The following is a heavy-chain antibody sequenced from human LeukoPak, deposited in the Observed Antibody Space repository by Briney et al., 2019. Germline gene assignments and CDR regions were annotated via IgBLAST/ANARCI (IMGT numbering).Heavy chain of an antibody. CDR2: ISGSGGTT. J-gene: IGHJ4*02. V-gene: IGHV3-23*01. CDR1: GFTFSSYA. D-gene: IGHD3-10*01. Sequence: GGSLRLSCAASGFTFSSYAMSWVRQAPGKGLEWVSSISGSGGTTYYADSVKGWFTISRDNSKNTLYLQMNSLRAEDTAVYYCAKDPSVDYGSGSYSYYFDYWGQGTLVTVSS. CDR3: AKDPSVDYGSGSYSYYFDY.